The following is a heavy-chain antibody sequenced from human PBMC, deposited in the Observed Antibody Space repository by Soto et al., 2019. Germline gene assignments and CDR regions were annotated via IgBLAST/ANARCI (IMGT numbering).Heavy chain of an antibody. V-gene: IGHV2-70*01. J-gene: IGHJ4*02. Sequence: ESGPTLGEPTQTLTLTCTFSGFSLSTSGMCVSWIRQPPGKALEWLALIDWDDDKYYSTSLKTRLTISKDTSKNQVVLTMTNMDPVDKATYYCARMTTVTTWQNLEIDYWGQGTLVTVSS. CDR3: ARMTTVTTWQNLEIDY. CDR2: IDWDDDK. CDR1: GFSLSTSGMC. D-gene: IGHD4-17*01.